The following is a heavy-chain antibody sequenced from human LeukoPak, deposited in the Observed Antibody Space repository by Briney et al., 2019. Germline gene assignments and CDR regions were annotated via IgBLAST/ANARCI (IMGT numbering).Heavy chain of an antibody. CDR1: GGSISSYY. CDR3: ARSMVRGVLPED. D-gene: IGHD3-10*01. CDR2: IYYSGST. J-gene: IGHJ4*02. V-gene: IGHV4-59*08. Sequence: SETLSLICTVSGGSISSYYWSWIRQPPGKGLEWIGYIYYSGSTNYNPSLKSRVTISVDTSKNQFSLKLSSVTAADTAVYYCARSMVRGVLPEDWGQGTLVTVSS.